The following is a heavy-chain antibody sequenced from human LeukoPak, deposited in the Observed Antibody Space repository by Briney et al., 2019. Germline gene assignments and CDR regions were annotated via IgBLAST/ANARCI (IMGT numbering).Heavy chain of an antibody. Sequence: GGSLRLSCAASGFTFDDYGMSWVRQAPGKGLEWVSGINWNGGSTGYADSVKGRFTISRDNSKNTLYLQMNSLRAEDTAVYYCARESLTGYYFDYWGQGTLVTVSS. CDR1: GFTFDDYG. V-gene: IGHV3-20*04. CDR2: INWNGGST. D-gene: IGHD3-9*01. CDR3: ARESLTGYYFDY. J-gene: IGHJ4*02.